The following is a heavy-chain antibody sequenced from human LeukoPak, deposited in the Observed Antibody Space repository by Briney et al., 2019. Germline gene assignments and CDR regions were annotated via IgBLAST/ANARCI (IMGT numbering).Heavy chain of an antibody. J-gene: IGHJ4*02. V-gene: IGHV4-59*01. CDR3: ARDRHWTNDWVFDY. D-gene: IGHD1/OR15-1a*01. CDR2: IYYNGRT. CDR1: GGSIATYY. Sequence: PSETLSLTCTVSGGSIATYYWSWIRQPPGKGLEWIGYIYYNGRTDYNPSLKSRVTISVHTSKNQFSLKLSSVTAADTAVYYCARDRHWTNDWVFDYWGQGTLVTVSS.